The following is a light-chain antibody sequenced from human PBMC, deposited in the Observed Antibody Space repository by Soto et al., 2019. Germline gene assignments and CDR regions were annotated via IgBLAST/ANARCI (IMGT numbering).Light chain of an antibody. Sequence: EIVLTQSPGTLSVSPGEIATLSCRASQSVSSNLAWYQQKPGQAPSLLIYGASTRATGTPARFSGSGSGTAFTLTISSLQSEDFAVYYCQKYIRWPLNFGGGTKVDIK. J-gene: IGKJ4*01. V-gene: IGKV3-15*01. CDR3: QKYIRWPLN. CDR1: QSVSSN. CDR2: GAS.